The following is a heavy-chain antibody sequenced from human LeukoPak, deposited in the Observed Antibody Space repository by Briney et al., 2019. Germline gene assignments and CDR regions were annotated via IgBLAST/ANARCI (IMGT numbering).Heavy chain of an antibody. CDR1: GGSISSGGYY. CDR2: FYYSGST. V-gene: IGHV4-31*03. D-gene: IGHD2-2*01. CDR3: AALAYCNSAGCFEFTWVDP. Sequence: SETLSLTCTVSGGSISSGGYYWSWIRQHPGNGLEWIGYFYYSGSTYYNQYLKSRLSISVDTSNNQFSLKLRSVTAADTAVYYCAALAYCNSAGCFEFTWVDPWGQGTLVTVSS. J-gene: IGHJ5*02.